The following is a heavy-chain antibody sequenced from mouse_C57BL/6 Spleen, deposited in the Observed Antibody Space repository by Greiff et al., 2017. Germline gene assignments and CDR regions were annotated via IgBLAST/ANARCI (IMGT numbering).Heavy chain of an antibody. J-gene: IGHJ2*01. Sequence: QVQLKQPGAELVKPGASVKLSCKASGYTFTSYWMHWVKQRPGQGLEWIGMIHPNSGSTNYNEKFKSKATLTVDKSSSTAYMQLRSLTSEYSAVYYCSRGTVVASDYWGQGTTLTVSS. CDR1: GYTFTSYW. V-gene: IGHV1-64*01. D-gene: IGHD1-1*01. CDR2: IHPNSGST. CDR3: SRGTVVASDY.